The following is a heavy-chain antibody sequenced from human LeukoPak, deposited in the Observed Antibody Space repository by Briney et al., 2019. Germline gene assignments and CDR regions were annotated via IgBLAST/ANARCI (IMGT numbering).Heavy chain of an antibody. CDR1: GGSINSYY. Sequence: SETLSLTCTVSGGSINSYYWSWIRQPPGKGLEWIGYIYYSGSTNYNPSLKSRVTISVDTSKNQFSLKLSSVTAADTAVYYCARHDVEAAGTGPIDYWGQGTLVTVSS. J-gene: IGHJ4*02. CDR3: ARHDVEAAGTGPIDY. V-gene: IGHV4-59*08. D-gene: IGHD6-13*01. CDR2: IYYSGST.